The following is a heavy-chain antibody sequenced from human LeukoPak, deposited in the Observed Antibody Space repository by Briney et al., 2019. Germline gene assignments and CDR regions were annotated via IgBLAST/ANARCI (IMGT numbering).Heavy chain of an antibody. CDR3: ARGRRGVNSNYYMDV. J-gene: IGHJ6*03. CDR1: GGTFSSYA. Sequence: SVKVSCKASGGTFSSYAISWVRQAPGQGLEWMGGIIPIFGTANYAQKFQGRVTITADKSTSTAYMELSSLRSEDTAVYYCARGRRGVNSNYYMDVWGKGTTVTVSS. CDR2: IIPIFGTA. D-gene: IGHD3-10*01. V-gene: IGHV1-69*06.